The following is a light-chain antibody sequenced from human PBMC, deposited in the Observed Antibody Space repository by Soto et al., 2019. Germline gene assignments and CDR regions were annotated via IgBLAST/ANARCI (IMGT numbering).Light chain of an antibody. CDR1: SSDVGSYNL. V-gene: IGLV2-23*02. Sequence: QSALTQPASVSGSPGQSITISCTGTSSDVGSYNLVSWYQQHPGKAPKLMIYEVSKRPSGVSNRFSGSKSGNTASLTISGLQAEDEAAYYCCSYAASSTFYVFGTGTKVTV. CDR3: CSYAASSTFYV. J-gene: IGLJ1*01. CDR2: EVS.